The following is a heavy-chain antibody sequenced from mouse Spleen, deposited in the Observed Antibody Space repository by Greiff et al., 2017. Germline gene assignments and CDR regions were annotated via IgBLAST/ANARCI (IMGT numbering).Heavy chain of an antibody. CDR2: IRLKSDNYAT. V-gene: IGHV6-3*01. CDR1: GFTFSNYW. D-gene: IGHD2-10*02. Sequence: EVQRVESGGGLVQPGGSMKLSCGASGFTFSNYWMNWVRQSPEKGLEWVAQIRLKSDNYATHYAESVKGRFTISRDDSKSSVYLQMNNLRAEDTGIYYCTVGYSYGNYPSFAYWGQGTLVTVSA. J-gene: IGHJ3*01. CDR3: TVGYSYGNYPSFAY.